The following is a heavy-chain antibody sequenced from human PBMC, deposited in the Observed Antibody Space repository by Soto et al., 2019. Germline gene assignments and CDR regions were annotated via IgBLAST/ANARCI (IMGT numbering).Heavy chain of an antibody. CDR1: GYSFTSYL. D-gene: IGHD6-19*01. Sequence: GESLKISFKGSGYSFTSYLICWVRQMPGKGMEWMGIIYPGDSDTRYSPSFQGQVTISADKSISTAYLQWSSLKASDTAMYYCARLMEYSSGWYDYWGRGTLVTVSS. V-gene: IGHV5-51*01. CDR2: IYPGDSDT. CDR3: ARLMEYSSGWYDY. J-gene: IGHJ4*02.